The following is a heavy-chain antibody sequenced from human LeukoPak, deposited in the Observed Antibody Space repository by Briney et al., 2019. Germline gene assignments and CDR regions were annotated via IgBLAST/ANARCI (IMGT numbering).Heavy chain of an antibody. V-gene: IGHV1-69*01. CDR1: GGTFSSYA. Sequence: GSSVKVSCKASGGTFSSYAISWVRQASGQGLEWMGGIIPIFGTANYVQKFQGRVTITADESTRTAYMELSSLRSEDTAVYYCASRKDIVVVPAAINYYYYMDVWGKGTTVTVSS. CDR3: ASRKDIVVVPAAINYYYYMDV. CDR2: IIPIFGTA. J-gene: IGHJ6*03. D-gene: IGHD2-2*01.